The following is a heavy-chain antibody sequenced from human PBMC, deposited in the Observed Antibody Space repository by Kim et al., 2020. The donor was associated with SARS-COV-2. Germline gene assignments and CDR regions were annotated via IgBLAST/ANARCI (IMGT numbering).Heavy chain of an antibody. CDR1: GFDFSTYG. CDR3: TRRFGV. CDR2: ISSSSST. V-gene: IGHV3-48*02. J-gene: IGHJ3*01. Sequence: GGSLRLSCATSGFDFSTYGMNWVRQAPGKGLEWASYISSSSSTQYSDSVKGRFTISRDNAKNSLYLQMNSLRDEDTALYYCTRRFGVWGQGTLVIVSS.